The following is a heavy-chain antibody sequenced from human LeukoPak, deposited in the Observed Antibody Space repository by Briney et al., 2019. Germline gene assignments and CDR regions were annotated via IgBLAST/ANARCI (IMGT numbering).Heavy chain of an antibody. CDR1: GFPFNRHA. J-gene: IGHJ6*02. Sequence: PGGSLRLFCAASGFPFNRHAMSWVRQAPGKGLEWVSAISGGGGSTYYGDSVKGRFNISRDNSRNTLYLQMSSLRAEDTAIYYCAKTLNLYSYGLFYYGMDVWGRGTTVTVSS. D-gene: IGHD5-18*01. CDR3: AKTLNLYSYGLFYYGMDV. CDR2: ISGGGGST. V-gene: IGHV3-23*01.